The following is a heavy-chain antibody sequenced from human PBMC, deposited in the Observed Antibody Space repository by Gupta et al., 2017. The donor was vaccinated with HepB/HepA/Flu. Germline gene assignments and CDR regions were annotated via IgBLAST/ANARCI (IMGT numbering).Heavy chain of an antibody. CDR3: ARDYYGSGTYPDYYYYMDV. V-gene: IGHV3-11*04. J-gene: IGHJ6*03. Sequence: DYYMSWIRQAPGKGLEWVSYISSSGYTIYYADSVKGRFTISRDNAKNSLYLQMNNLRAEDTAVYYCARDYYGSGTYPDYYYYMDVWGKGTTVTVSS. CDR2: ISSSGYTI. D-gene: IGHD3-10*01. CDR1: DYY.